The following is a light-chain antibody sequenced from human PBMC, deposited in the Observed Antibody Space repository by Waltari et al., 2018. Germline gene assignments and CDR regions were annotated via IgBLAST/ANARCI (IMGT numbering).Light chain of an antibody. V-gene: IGKV3-20*01. CDR3: QQYASSPYN. CDR1: QGVNSAY. Sequence: EVVLTQSPGTLSLSPGDSATLSCRASQGVNSAYLAWYQQRPGRAPRLLIYGESNRATGIPDRVSGSGSVTDFTLRISRLQPEDFAVYYCQQYASSPYNFGPGTKLEIK. CDR2: GES. J-gene: IGKJ2*01.